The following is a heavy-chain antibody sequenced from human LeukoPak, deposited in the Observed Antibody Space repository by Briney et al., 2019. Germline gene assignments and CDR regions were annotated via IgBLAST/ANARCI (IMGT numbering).Heavy chain of an antibody. J-gene: IGHJ4*02. Sequence: GGSLRLSCAASGFTFSSYAMHWVRQAPGKGLEWVTIISYDGSNKYYADSVKGRFTISRDNSKNTLYLQMNSLRAEDTAVYYCARETTTAMAARFDYWGQGTLVTVSS. V-gene: IGHV3-30*14. CDR1: GFTFSSYA. D-gene: IGHD5-18*01. CDR2: ISYDGSNK. CDR3: ARETTTAMAARFDY.